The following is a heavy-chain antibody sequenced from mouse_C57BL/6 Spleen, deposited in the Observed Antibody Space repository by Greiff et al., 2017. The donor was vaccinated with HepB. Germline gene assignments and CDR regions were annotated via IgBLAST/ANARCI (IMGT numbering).Heavy chain of an antibody. V-gene: IGHV1-69*01. CDR3: ASSPYSPFAY. Sequence: QVQLQQPGAELVMPGASVKLSCKASGYTFTSYWMHWVKQRPGQGLEWIGEIDPSDSYTNYNQKFKGKSTLTVDKSSSTAYMQLSSLTSEDSAVYYCASSPYSPFAYWGQGTLVTVSA. D-gene: IGHD1-1*01. CDR1: GYTFTSYW. J-gene: IGHJ3*01. CDR2: IDPSDSYT.